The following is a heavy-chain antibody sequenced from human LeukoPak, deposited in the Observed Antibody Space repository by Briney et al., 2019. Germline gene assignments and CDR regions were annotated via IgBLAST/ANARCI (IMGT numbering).Heavy chain of an antibody. CDR3: ARVSSGSYSLDY. Sequence: GGSLRLSCAASGFTFSSYGMHWVRQAPGKGLEWVSYISSSGSTIYYADSVKGRFTISRDNAKNSLYLQMNSLRAEDTAVYYCARVSSGSYSLDYWGQGTLVTVSS. V-gene: IGHV3-48*04. CDR1: GFTFSSYG. CDR2: ISSSGSTI. D-gene: IGHD1-26*01. J-gene: IGHJ4*02.